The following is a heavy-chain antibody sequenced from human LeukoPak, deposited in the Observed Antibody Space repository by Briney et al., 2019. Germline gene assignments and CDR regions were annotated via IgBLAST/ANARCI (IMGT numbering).Heavy chain of an antibody. CDR1: GFTFSSYA. J-gene: IGHJ4*02. Sequence: GGSLRLSCAASGFTFSSYAMSWVRQAPGKGLEWVSAISGSGGSTYYADSVKGRFTISRDNSKNTLYLQMNSLRAEDTAVYYCANALTQWLVVGNFDYWGQGTLVTVSS. CDR3: ANALTQWLVVGNFDY. V-gene: IGHV3-23*01. D-gene: IGHD6-19*01. CDR2: ISGSGGST.